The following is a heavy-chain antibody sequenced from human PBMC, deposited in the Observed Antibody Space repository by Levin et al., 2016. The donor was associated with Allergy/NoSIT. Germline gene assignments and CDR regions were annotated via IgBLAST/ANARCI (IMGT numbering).Heavy chain of an antibody. J-gene: IGHJ4*02. CDR2: INPKLDAT. V-gene: IGHV1-2*02. CDR1: GYTFTDYY. Sequence: ASVKVSCKASGYTFTDYYIHWVRQAPGQGPEWLGWINPKLDATGYSQRFQGRVTLTWDTSITTAYMEMNTLRSDDTAIYYCAKVTLSSGWVIPFDCWGQGTLVTVSS. D-gene: IGHD6-19*01. CDR3: AKVTLSSGWVIPFDC.